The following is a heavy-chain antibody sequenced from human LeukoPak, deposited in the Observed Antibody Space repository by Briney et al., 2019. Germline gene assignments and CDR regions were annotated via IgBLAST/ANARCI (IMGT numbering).Heavy chain of an antibody. Sequence: PGRSLRLSCVASGFTISNQAIHWVRQAPGKGLEWVSYISSSGSTIYYADSVKGRFTISRDNAKKSLYLQMNSLRAEDAAVYYCAELGITMIGGVWGKGTTVTISS. D-gene: IGHD3-10*02. CDR3: AELGITMIGGV. CDR1: GFTISNQA. CDR2: ISSSGSTI. V-gene: IGHV3-48*03. J-gene: IGHJ6*04.